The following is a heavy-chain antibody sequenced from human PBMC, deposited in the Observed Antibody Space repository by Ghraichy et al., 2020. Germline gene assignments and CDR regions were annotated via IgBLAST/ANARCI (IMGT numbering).Heavy chain of an antibody. V-gene: IGHV3-9*01. CDR2: ISWNSGSI. CDR1: GFTFDDYA. Sequence: SLNISCAASGFTFDDYAIPWVRQAPGKGLEWVSGISWNSGSISYADSVKGRFTISRDNAKNSLYLQMNSLRAEDTALYYCAKGRANYYSGMDGWGQGTTVTVAS. J-gene: IGHJ6*02. CDR3: AKGRANYYSGMDG.